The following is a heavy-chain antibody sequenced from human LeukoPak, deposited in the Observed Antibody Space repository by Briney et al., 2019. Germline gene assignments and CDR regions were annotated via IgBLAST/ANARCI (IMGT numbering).Heavy chain of an antibody. CDR3: ASPGRGQHYYYGMDV. D-gene: IGHD3-10*01. CDR2: IYSGGST. J-gene: IGHJ6*02. V-gene: IGHV3-66*02. Sequence: GGSLRLSCAASGFTVSSNYMSWVRQAPGKGLEWVSVIYSGGSTYYADSVKGRFTIFRDNSKNTLYLQMNSLRAEDTAVYYCASPGRGQHYYYGMDVWGQGTTVTVSS. CDR1: GFTVSSNY.